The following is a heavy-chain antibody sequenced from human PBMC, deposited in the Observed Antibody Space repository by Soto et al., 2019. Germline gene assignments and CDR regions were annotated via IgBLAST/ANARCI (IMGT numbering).Heavy chain of an antibody. D-gene: IGHD1-26*01. J-gene: IGHJ4*02. V-gene: IGHV3-21*01. Sequence: EVQLVESGGGLVKPGGSLRLSCAASGFTFSSYSMNWVRQAPGKGLEWVSSISSSSSYIYYAESVKGRFTISRDNAKNSLYLQMNSLRAEDTAVYYCARGYSGSYVDDYWGQGTLVTVSS. CDR2: ISSSSSYI. CDR3: ARGYSGSYVDDY. CDR1: GFTFSSYS.